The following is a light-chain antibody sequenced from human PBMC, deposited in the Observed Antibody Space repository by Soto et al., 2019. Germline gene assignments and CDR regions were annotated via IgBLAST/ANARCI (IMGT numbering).Light chain of an antibody. V-gene: IGLV2-8*01. Sequence: QSVLTQPPSASGSPGQSVTISCNGTKNDIGVYDFVSWYQHHPGKAPRLIIYEVVQRPSGVPDRCSGSKSGNTASLTVSGLQAADEADYFCKSYAGSNTYVFGSGTKVTVL. CDR2: EVV. J-gene: IGLJ1*01. CDR1: KNDIGVYDF. CDR3: KSYAGSNTYV.